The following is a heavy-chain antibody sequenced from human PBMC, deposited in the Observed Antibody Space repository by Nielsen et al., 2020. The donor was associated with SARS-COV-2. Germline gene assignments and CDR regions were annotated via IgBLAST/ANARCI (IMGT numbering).Heavy chain of an antibody. D-gene: IGHD6-19*01. CDR1: GGSISSSSYY. CDR2: IYYSGST. CDR3: ARRKYSSGWYYHAFDI. V-gene: IGHV4-39*01. Sequence: SETLSLTCTVSGGSISSSSYYWGWIRQPPGKGLEWIGSIYYSGSTYYNPSLKSRVTISVDTSKNQFSLKLSSVTAADTAVYYCARRKYSSGWYYHAFDIWGQGTMVTVSS. J-gene: IGHJ3*02.